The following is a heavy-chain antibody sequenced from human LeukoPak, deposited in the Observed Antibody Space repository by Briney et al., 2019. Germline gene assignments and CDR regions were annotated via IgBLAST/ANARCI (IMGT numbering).Heavy chain of an antibody. Sequence: SETLSLTCTVSGGSISTYYWSWIRQPPGKGLEWIGYIYYSGSTKYDPSLKSRVTISVDTSKNQFSLKLTSVTAADTAVYYCARHFFVGAEDAFDIWGQGTMVTVSS. J-gene: IGHJ3*02. CDR1: GGSISTYY. CDR3: ARHFFVGAEDAFDI. V-gene: IGHV4-59*08. CDR2: IYYSGST. D-gene: IGHD2/OR15-2a*01.